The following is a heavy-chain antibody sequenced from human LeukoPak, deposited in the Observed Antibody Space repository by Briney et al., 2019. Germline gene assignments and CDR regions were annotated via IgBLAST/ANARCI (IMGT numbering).Heavy chain of an antibody. CDR3: AREGYYDFWTPAYYFDN. Sequence: PSETLSRTCSVSGYSISSGYYWGWIRQPPGKGLEWIGSIYHSGNTYYNPSLGGRVAISVDTSNSQFSLRLSSVTAADTAVYYCAREGYYDFWTPAYYFDNWGQGTLVTVAS. CDR1: GYSISSGYY. CDR2: IYHSGNT. J-gene: IGHJ4*02. D-gene: IGHD3-3*01. V-gene: IGHV4-38-2*02.